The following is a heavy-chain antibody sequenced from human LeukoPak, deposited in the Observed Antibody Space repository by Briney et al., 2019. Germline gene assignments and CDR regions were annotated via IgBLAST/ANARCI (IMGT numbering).Heavy chain of an antibody. CDR1: GFTVSSNY. Sequence: PGGSLRLSCAASGFTVSSNYMSWVRQAPGKGLEWVSVIHSGGSTYYADSVKGRFTISRDNSKNTLYLQMNSLRAEDTAVYYCARTENYYDSSGYYLNDYWGQGTLVTVSS. CDR3: ARTENYYDSSGYYLNDY. D-gene: IGHD3-22*01. V-gene: IGHV3-53*01. CDR2: IHSGGST. J-gene: IGHJ4*02.